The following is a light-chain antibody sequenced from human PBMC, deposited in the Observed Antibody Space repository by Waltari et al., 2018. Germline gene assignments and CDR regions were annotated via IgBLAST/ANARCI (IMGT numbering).Light chain of an antibody. CDR2: GAS. CDR1: QSVGTN. CDR3: QQYDHWPT. Sequence: EVVMTQSPATLSVSLGERATLSCRASQSVGTNLAWFQQKPGQAPRLLIYGASTTATGIPARCSGYGSGTDFTLTISGLQSEDLAVYYCQQYDHWPTFGPGTKVDI. V-gene: IGKV3-15*01. J-gene: IGKJ3*01.